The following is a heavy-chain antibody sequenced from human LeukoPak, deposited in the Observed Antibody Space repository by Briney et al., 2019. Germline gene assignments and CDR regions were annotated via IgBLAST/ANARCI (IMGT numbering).Heavy chain of an antibody. Sequence: ASVKVSCKASGYTFSSYGISWVRQAPGQGLEWMGRISAYNGNTNYAQKLQGRVTMTIDTSTSTVYMELRSLRSDDTAVYYCARDPIRNYSDSSGYYYRDWGQGTLVTVSS. J-gene: IGHJ4*02. CDR1: GYTFSSYG. D-gene: IGHD3-22*01. CDR3: ARDPIRNYSDSSGYYYRD. V-gene: IGHV1-18*01. CDR2: ISAYNGNT.